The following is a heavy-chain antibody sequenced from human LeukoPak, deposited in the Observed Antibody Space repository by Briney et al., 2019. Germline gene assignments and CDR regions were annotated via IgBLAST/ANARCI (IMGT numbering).Heavy chain of an antibody. CDR2: ISAYNGNT. CDR1: GYTFTSYG. D-gene: IGHD3-10*01. CDR3: AXXXXXXRGVNIWYWFDP. Sequence: ASVKVSCKASGYTFTSYGISWVRQAPGQGLEWMGWISAYNGNTNYAQKLQGRVTMTTDTSTSTAYMELRSLRSDDTAVYYCAXXXXXXRGVNIWYWFDPWGQGTLVTVSS. V-gene: IGHV1-18*01. J-gene: IGHJ5*02.